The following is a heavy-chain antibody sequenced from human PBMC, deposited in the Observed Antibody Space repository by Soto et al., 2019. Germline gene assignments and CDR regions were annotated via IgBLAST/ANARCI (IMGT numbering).Heavy chain of an antibody. CDR1: GYSFTSYA. CDR3: ARGTTVWFDP. Sequence: QVQLVQSGAEEKKPGASVKVSCKASGYSFTSYAMHWVRQAPGQRLEWMGWINAGNGNTKYSQKFQGRVTITRDTSASTPYMELSSLRSEDTAVYYCARGTTVWFDPWGQGTLVTVSS. CDR2: INAGNGNT. D-gene: IGHD3-10*01. V-gene: IGHV1-3*05. J-gene: IGHJ5*02.